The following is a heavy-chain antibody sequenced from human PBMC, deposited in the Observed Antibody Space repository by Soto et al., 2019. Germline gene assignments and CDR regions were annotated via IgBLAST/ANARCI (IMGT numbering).Heavy chain of an antibody. CDR3: AKVPYSNPDLSYYYYMDV. Sequence: GGSLRLSCAASGFTFSSYAMSWVRQAPGKGLEWVSAISGSGGSTYYADSVKGRFTISRENSKNTLYLQMNSLRAEDTAVYYCAKVPYSNPDLSYYYYMDVWGKGTTVTVSS. D-gene: IGHD4-4*01. CDR2: ISGSGGST. CDR1: GFTFSSYA. J-gene: IGHJ6*03. V-gene: IGHV3-23*01.